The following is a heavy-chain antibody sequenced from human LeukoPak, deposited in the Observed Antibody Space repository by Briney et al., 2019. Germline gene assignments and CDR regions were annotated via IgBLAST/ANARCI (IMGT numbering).Heavy chain of an antibody. V-gene: IGHV3-21*01. Sequence: GGSLRLSCAASGFTFSSYSMNWVRQAPGKGLEWVPSISSSSSYVYYADSVKGRFTISRDNAKNSLYLQMNSLRAEDTAVYYCARGGMQNWNYDWGQGTLVTVSS. CDR2: ISSSSSYV. D-gene: IGHD1-7*01. CDR1: GFTFSSYS. CDR3: ARGGMQNWNYD. J-gene: IGHJ4*02.